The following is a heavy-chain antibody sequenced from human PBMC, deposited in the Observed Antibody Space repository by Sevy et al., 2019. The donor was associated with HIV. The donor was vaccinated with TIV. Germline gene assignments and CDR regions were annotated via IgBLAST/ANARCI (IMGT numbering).Heavy chain of an antibody. V-gene: IGHV3-21*01. CDR1: GFDFGTYS. Sequence: GGSLRLSCAASGFDFGTYSMNWVRQAPGKGLEWVSSISSKNDYIFYADSVKGRFTISKDNAKNSLYLQMNSLRVEDTAVYYCAREEDCIGIDCYDDWRLPSYYYYPMDVWGQGTTVTVSS. J-gene: IGHJ6*02. D-gene: IGHD2-2*01. CDR3: AREEDCIGIDCYDDWRLPSYYYYPMDV. CDR2: ISSKNDYI.